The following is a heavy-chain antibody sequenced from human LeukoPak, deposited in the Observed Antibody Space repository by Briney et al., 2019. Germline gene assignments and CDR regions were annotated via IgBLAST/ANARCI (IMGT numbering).Heavy chain of an antibody. CDR3: ARTRTYSGYDWDY. D-gene: IGHD5-12*01. V-gene: IGHV3-23*01. CDR2: IGSSGVST. Sequence: GGSLRLSCAASGLTFSTYAMSWVRQAPGKGLEWVSTIGSSGVSTYYADSVKGRFTISRDNSKNTLYLQMNSLGADDTAVYYCARTRTYSGYDWDYRGQGTLVTVSS. J-gene: IGHJ4*02. CDR1: GLTFSTYA.